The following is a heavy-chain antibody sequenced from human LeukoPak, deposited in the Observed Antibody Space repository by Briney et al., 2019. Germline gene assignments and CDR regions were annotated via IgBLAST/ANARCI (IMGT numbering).Heavy chain of an antibody. Sequence: ASVKVSCKASGYTFSGYYIHWVRQAPGHGLEWMGWINPNSGGTNYAQKFQGRVTMTRDTSISTAYMELSRLRSDDTAVYYCARDRGSGSSVYYYMDVWGKGTTVTVSS. CDR1: GYTFSGYY. V-gene: IGHV1-2*02. J-gene: IGHJ6*03. CDR2: INPNSGGT. D-gene: IGHD6-6*01. CDR3: ARDRGSGSSVYYYMDV.